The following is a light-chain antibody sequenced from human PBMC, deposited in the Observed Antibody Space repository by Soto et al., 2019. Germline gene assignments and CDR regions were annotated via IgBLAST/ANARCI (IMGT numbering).Light chain of an antibody. CDR1: QSVSSSY. CDR2: GAS. Sequence: EMVLTQSPGTLSLSPGERATLSCRASQSVSSSYLAWYQQKPGQAPRLLIYGASSRDTGIPVRFSGSGSGTDFSLTISRVEPEDFAVYYCQQYGSSPPYTFGQGTKLEIK. CDR3: QQYGSSPPYT. V-gene: IGKV3-20*01. J-gene: IGKJ2*01.